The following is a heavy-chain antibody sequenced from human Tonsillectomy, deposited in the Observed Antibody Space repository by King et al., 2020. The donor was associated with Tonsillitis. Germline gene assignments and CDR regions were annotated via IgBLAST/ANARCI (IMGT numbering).Heavy chain of an antibody. CDR3: AKVADYDFWSDIPRGFDY. D-gene: IGHD3-3*01. CDR1: GFTFSSYG. J-gene: IGHJ4*02. CDR2: ISYDGSNK. Sequence: VQLVESGGGVVQPGRSLRLSCAASGFTFSSYGMHWVRQAPGKGLEWVAVISYDGSNKYYADSVKGRFTXSRDNSKNTXYLQMNSLRAEDTAVYYCAKVADYDFWSDIPRGFDYWGQGXLVTVSS. V-gene: IGHV3-30*18.